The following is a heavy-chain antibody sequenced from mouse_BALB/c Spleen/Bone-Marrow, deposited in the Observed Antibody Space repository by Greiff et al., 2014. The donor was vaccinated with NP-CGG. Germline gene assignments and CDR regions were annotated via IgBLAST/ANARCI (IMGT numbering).Heavy chain of an antibody. Sequence: EVKLMESGAELVRPGALVKLSCKASGFNIKDCYMHWVKQRPEQGLEWIGWIDPENGNTIYDPKFQGKASITADTSSNTAYLQLSSLTSEDTAVYYCASYYGSSYDYFDYWGQGTTLTVSS. V-gene: IGHV14-1*02. CDR3: ASYYGSSYDYFDY. CDR1: GFNIKDCY. D-gene: IGHD1-1*01. CDR2: IDPENGNT. J-gene: IGHJ2*01.